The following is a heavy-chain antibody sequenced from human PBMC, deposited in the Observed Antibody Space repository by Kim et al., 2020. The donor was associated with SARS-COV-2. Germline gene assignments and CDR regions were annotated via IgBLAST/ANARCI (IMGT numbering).Heavy chain of an antibody. Sequence: PTPTSRVTTSVDTSRNQFSLKLSSVTAADTAVYYCARDVAPAANVVGIDYWGQGTLVTVSS. J-gene: IGHJ4*02. V-gene: IGHV4-31*02. CDR3: ARDVAPAANVVGIDY. D-gene: IGHD1-26*01.